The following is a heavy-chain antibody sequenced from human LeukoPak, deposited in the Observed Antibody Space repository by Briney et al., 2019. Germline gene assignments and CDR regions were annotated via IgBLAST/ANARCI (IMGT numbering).Heavy chain of an antibody. CDR2: INPNSGGT. Sequence: ASVKVSCKASGYTFTGYYMHWVRQAPGQGLEWMGWINPNSGGTNYAQKFQGRVTMTRDTSISTAYMELSRLRSDDTAVYYCARELMTQISSWTRNGYMDVWGKGTTVTVS. D-gene: IGHD2-21*02. CDR3: ARELMTQISSWTRNGYMDV. V-gene: IGHV1-2*02. J-gene: IGHJ6*03. CDR1: GYTFTGYY.